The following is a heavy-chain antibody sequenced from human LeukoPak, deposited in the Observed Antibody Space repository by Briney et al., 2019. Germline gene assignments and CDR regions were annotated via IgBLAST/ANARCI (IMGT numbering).Heavy chain of an antibody. CDR1: GYSFTHYW. J-gene: IGHJ5*02. CDR3: ARQAATVRENWFDP. V-gene: IGHV5-51*01. Sequence: GESLKISCKGSGYSFTHYWIGWVRQMPGKGLEWMGVIYPGDSDIIYGPSFQGQVTISADKSISTAYLQWSSLKASDTAIYYCARQAATVRENWFDPWGQGTQVTVSS. D-gene: IGHD2-15*01. CDR2: IYPGDSDI.